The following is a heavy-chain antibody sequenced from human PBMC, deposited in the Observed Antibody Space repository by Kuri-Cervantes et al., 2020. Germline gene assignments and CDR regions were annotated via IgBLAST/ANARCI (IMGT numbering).Heavy chain of an antibody. CDR2: ISWNSGSI. CDR1: GFTFSSYA. V-gene: IGHV3-9*01. Sequence: LSLTCAASGFTFSSYAMHWVRQAPGKGLEWVAGISWNSGSIGYADSVKGRFTISRDNAKNSLYLQMNSLRAEDTALYYCAKDWAAMVRGCDYWGQGTLVTVSS. J-gene: IGHJ4*02. CDR3: AKDWAAMVRGCDY. D-gene: IGHD5-18*01.